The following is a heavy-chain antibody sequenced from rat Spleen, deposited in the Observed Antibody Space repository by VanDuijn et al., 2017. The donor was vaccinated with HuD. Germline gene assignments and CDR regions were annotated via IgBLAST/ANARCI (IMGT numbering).Heavy chain of an antibody. CDR1: GFSLTSYI. CDR2: IWTGGNT. D-gene: IGHD1-11*01. V-gene: IGHV2-30*01. Sequence: QVQLKESGPGLVQPSQTLSLTCTVSGFSLTSYIVHWIRQPTGKGLEWMGVIWTGGNTDYNSALKSRLSISRDTSKSQVFLKMNSLQTEDTATYYCARDLYGGYTDYWGQGVMVTVSS. J-gene: IGHJ2*01. CDR3: ARDLYGGYTDY.